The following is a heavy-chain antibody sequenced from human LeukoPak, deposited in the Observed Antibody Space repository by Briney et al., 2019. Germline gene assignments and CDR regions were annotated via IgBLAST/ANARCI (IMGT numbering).Heavy chain of an antibody. CDR2: ISDIGSI. J-gene: IGHJ4*02. Sequence: PSETLSLTCTVSGGSISSYYRCWIRHPPGKGLEWIAYISDIGSINYNPSLKSRVTISLDTSKNQFSLKLSSVTAADTAVYYCAGHHPRNTVDFWGQGTLVTVSS. V-gene: IGHV4-59*08. CDR1: GGSISSYY. CDR3: AGHHPRNTVDF. D-gene: IGHD2/OR15-2a*01.